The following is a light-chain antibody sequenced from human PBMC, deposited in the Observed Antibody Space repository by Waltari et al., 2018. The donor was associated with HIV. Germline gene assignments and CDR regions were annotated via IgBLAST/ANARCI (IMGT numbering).Light chain of an antibody. CDR1: SSDIGGYPY. J-gene: IGLJ2*01. Sequence: QSALTQPPSASGSPGQSVTISCTGTSSDIGGYPYVPWYQQHPGKSPKLILSAVTKRPSGVPKRFSGSKSGNTASLTVSGLQAEDEADYYCCSYADNNTLVFGGGTKLTVL. V-gene: IGLV2-8*01. CDR3: CSYADNNTLV. CDR2: AVT.